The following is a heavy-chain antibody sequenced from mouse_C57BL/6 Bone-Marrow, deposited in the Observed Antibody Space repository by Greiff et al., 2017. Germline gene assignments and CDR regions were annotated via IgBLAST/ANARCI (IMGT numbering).Heavy chain of an antibody. V-gene: IGHV14-4*01. CDR3: TTGDGSGLSYWYFDV. D-gene: IGHD1-1*01. CDR1: GFNIKDDS. CDR2: IDPENGDT. J-gene: IGHJ1*03. Sequence: VQLQQSGAELVRPGASVKLSCTASGFNIKDDSMHWVKQRPEQGLEWIGWIDPENGDTASASKFQGKATITADTSSNPAYLQLSSLTSEDTAVDYCTTGDGSGLSYWYFDVWGTGTTVTVSS.